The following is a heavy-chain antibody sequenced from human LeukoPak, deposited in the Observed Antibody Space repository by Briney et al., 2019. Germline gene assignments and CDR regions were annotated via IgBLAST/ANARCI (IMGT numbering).Heavy chain of an antibody. D-gene: IGHD1-26*01. Sequence: SETLSLTCTVSGGSISSGSYYWSWIRQPAGKGLEWIRRIYTSGSTNYNPSLKSRVTISVDTSKNQFSLKLSSVTAADTALYYCAREREPGGSYYYYMDVWSKGTTVTVSS. CDR2: IYTSGST. J-gene: IGHJ6*03. CDR3: AREREPGGSYYYYMDV. V-gene: IGHV4-61*02. CDR1: GGSISSGSYY.